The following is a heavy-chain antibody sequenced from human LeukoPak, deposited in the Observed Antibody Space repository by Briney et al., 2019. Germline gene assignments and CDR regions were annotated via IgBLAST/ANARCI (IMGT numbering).Heavy chain of an antibody. Sequence: SETLSLTCAVYGGSFSGYYWSWIRQPPGKGLEWIGEINHSGSTNYNPSLKSRVTISVDTSKNQFSLKLSSVTAADTAVYYCARILRGAFYYYYYMDVWGKGTTVTVSS. V-gene: IGHV4-34*01. D-gene: IGHD3-3*01. J-gene: IGHJ6*03. CDR2: INHSGST. CDR3: ARILRGAFYYYYYMDV. CDR1: GGSFSGYY.